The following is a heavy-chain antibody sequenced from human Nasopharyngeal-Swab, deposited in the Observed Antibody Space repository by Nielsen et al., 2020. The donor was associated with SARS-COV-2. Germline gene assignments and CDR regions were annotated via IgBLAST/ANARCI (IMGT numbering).Heavy chain of an antibody. CDR3: ARDRYGDLDY. V-gene: IGHV3-23*01. J-gene: IGHJ4*02. D-gene: IGHD4-17*01. CDR1: GFTFSSYA. CDR2: ISGSGGST. Sequence: GESLKISCAASGFTFSSYAMSWVRQAPGKGLEWVSAISGSGGSTYYADSVKGRFTISRDNSKNTLYLQMNSLRAEDTAVYYCARDRYGDLDYWGQGTLVTVSS.